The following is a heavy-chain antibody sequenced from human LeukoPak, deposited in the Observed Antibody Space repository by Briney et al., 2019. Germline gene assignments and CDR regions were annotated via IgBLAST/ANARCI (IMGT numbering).Heavy chain of an antibody. CDR1: GFTFSSYW. CDR2: IKQDGSEK. CDR3: ARETLYYYDSSGYGPGCAFDI. D-gene: IGHD3-22*01. J-gene: IGHJ3*02. V-gene: IGHV3-7*01. Sequence: GGSLRLSCAASGFTFSSYWMSWVRQAPGKGLEWVAIIKQDGSEKYYVDSVKGRFTISRDNAKNSLYLQMNSLRAEDTAVYYCARETLYYYDSSGYGPGCAFDIWGQGTMVTVSS.